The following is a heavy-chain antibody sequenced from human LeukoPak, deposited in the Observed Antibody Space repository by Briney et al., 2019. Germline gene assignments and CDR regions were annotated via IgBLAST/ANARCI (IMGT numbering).Heavy chain of an antibody. CDR2: INHSGST. V-gene: IGHV4-39*07. D-gene: IGHD2-8*01. CDR3: ARGPPLIYCTNGVCYTDYYYYYGMDV. J-gene: IGHJ6*02. CDR1: GGSISSGDYY. Sequence: PSETLSLTCTVSGGSISSGDYYWSWIRQPPGTGLEWIGEINHSGSTNYNPSLKSRVTISVDTSKNQFSLKLSSVTAADTVVYYCARGPPLIYCTNGVCYTDYYYYYGMDVWGQGTTVTVSS.